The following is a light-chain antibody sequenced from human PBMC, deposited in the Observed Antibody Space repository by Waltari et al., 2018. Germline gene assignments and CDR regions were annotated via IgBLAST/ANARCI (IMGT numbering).Light chain of an antibody. V-gene: IGKV1-17*01. J-gene: IGKJ2*03. CDR1: QGISTY. Sequence: DSEMTQAASSLSASVGDRVTITCRARQGISTYLNWYQQKPGKAPKRLIYDASSLQTGVPSRFSGSGSGTVFTLTISSLQPEDFATYYCLQYTSAPSSFGQGTKVEIK. CDR2: DAS. CDR3: LQYTSAPSS.